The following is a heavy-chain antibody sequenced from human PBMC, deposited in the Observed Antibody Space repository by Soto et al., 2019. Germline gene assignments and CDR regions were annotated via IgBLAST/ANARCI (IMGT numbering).Heavy chain of an antibody. CDR1: GGTFSNYA. V-gene: IGHV1-69*12. CDR3: ATGGEWDYDDHSGWR. D-gene: IGHD3-22*01. Sequence: QVQLVQSGAEVKKPGSSVKVSCKASGGTFSNYALDWVRQAPGQGLEWMGGIMPIFGTVRHAQKFQGRGTMAADGSTATAYMELRRLRYEDTAMYYCATGGEWDYDDHSGWRWGRGSLVSVSS. J-gene: IGHJ1*01. CDR2: IMPIFGTV.